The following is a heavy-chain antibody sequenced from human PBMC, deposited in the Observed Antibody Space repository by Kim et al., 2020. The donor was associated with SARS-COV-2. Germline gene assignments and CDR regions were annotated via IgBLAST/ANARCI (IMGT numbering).Heavy chain of an antibody. D-gene: IGHD2-15*01. CDR2: ISYDGSNK. Sequence: GGSLRLSCAASGFTFSSYAMHWVRQAPGKGLEWVAVISYDGSNKYYADSVKGRFTISRDNSKNTLYLQMNSLRAEDTAVYYCARASRWRELMTYFDYWGQGTLVTVSS. J-gene: IGHJ4*02. CDR1: GFTFSSYA. V-gene: IGHV3-30*04. CDR3: ARASRWRELMTYFDY.